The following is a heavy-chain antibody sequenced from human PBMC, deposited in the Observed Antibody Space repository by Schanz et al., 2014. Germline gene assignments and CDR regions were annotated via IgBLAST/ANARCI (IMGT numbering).Heavy chain of an antibody. CDR2: IISILGIP. D-gene: IGHD6-6*01. CDR1: GYTFTSHG. V-gene: IGHV1-69*09. CDR3: ARDQSPYTNSSDVRYFDY. J-gene: IGHJ4*02. Sequence: QVQLVQSGTQVKKPGASVKVSCKASGYTFTSHGISWVRQAPGQGLEWMGRIISILGIPNYAQKFQGRVTFTADKSTSTAYMDLRSLRSDDTAVYYCARDQSPYTNSSDVRYFDYWGQGSLVTVSS.